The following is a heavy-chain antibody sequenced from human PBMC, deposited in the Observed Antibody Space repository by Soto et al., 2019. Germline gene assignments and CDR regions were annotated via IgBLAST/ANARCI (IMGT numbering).Heavy chain of an antibody. J-gene: IGHJ4*02. CDR1: GDSISRSYW. V-gene: IGHV4-4*02. D-gene: IGHD1-26*01. CDR2: IYHTGSA. CDR3: ARVYSGSYSDS. Sequence: SETLSLTCAVSGDSISRSYWWSWVRQFPGKGLEWIGEIYHTGSAYYNPSLKSRVAISVDSSENQFSLKLSSVTAADTAVYYCARVYSGSYSDSWGRGTLVTVSS.